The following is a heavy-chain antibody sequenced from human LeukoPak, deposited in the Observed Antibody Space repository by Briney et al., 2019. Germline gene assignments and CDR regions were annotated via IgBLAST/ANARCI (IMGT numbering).Heavy chain of an antibody. CDR1: GYTFTSYA. V-gene: IGHV1-3*01. J-gene: IGHJ3*02. CDR3: ARVATVSNAFDI. Sequence: ASVKVSCKASGYTFTSYAMHWVRQAPGQRLEWMGWINAGNGNTKYSQKFQGRVTITRDTSASTAYMELSSLRSEDTAVYYCARVATVSNAFDIWGQGTMVTVSS. D-gene: IGHD4-17*01. CDR2: INAGNGNT.